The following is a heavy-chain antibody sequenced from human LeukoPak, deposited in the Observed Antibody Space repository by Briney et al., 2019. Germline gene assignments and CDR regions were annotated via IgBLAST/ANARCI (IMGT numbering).Heavy chain of an antibody. Sequence: GSLRLSCAASGFTFSSYAMSWVRQAPGKGLEWVSAISGSGGSTYYADSVKGRFTISRDNTKNALYLQMNSLRAEDTAVYYCAKGGIVVVPAAQGHFQHWGQGTLVTVSS. V-gene: IGHV3-23*01. CDR1: GFTFSSYA. CDR2: ISGSGGST. D-gene: IGHD2-2*01. CDR3: AKGGIVVVPAAQGHFQH. J-gene: IGHJ1*01.